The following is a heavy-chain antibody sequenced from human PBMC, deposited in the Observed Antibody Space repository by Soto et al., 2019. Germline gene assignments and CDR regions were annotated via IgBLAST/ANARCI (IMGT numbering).Heavy chain of an antibody. D-gene: IGHD2-15*01. CDR1: GFTFSSYA. CDR2: ISYDGSNK. V-gene: IGHV3-30-3*01. Sequence: PGGSLRLSCAASGFTFSSYAMHWVRQAPGKGLEWVAVISYDGSNKYYADSVKGRFTISRDNSKNTLYLQMNSLRAEDTAVYYCASHGGNLPPPLNWYDPWGQGTLVTVSS. CDR3: ASHGGNLPPPLNWYDP. J-gene: IGHJ5*02.